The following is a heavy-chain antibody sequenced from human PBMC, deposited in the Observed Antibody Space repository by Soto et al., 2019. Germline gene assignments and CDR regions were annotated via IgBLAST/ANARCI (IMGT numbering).Heavy chain of an antibody. J-gene: IGHJ4*02. Sequence: GGSLRLSCAASGFTFSSYAMSWVRQAPGKGLEWVSYISSSSSTIYYADSVKGRFTISRDNAKNSLYLQMNSLKAEDTAVYYCARVLGVRGAPFDYWGQGTLVTVSS. CDR2: ISSSSSTI. V-gene: IGHV3-48*01. D-gene: IGHD3-10*01. CDR1: GFTFSSYA. CDR3: ARVLGVRGAPFDY.